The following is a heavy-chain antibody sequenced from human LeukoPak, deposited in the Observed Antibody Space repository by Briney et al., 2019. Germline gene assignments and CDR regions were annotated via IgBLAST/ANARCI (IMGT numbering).Heavy chain of an antibody. CDR1: GGSVSSYY. D-gene: IGHD6-6*01. V-gene: IGHV4-59*08. CDR2: VYYTGST. J-gene: IGHJ4*02. CDR3: ARHFAYSSSSYFDY. Sequence: SETLSLTCSVSGGSVSSYYWSWIRQPPGKGLERMGYVYYTGSTNYNPSLKSRVTMFEDKSKNQFSLRLYSVTVADTAVYYCARHFAYSSSSYFDYWGQGSLVTVSS.